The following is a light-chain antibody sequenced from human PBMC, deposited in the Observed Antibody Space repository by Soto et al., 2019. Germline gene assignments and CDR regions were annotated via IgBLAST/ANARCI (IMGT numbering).Light chain of an antibody. J-gene: IGLJ1*01. CDR2: DVT. Sequence: QSALTQPPSVSGSPGQSIAISCTGTSSDVGGYKYVSWYQHHPGKAPKLLIYDVTNRPSGVSDRFSGSKSGNTASLTISGLQAEDEADYYCSSDTTRSSYVFGTGTKLTVL. CDR3: SSDTTRSSYV. V-gene: IGLV2-14*03. CDR1: SSDVGGYKY.